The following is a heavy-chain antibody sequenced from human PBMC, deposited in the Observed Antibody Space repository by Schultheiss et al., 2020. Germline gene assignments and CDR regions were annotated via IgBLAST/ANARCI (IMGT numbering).Heavy chain of an antibody. J-gene: IGHJ6*02. V-gene: IGHV1-69*13. CDR3: ARILYDFWSGYYYGMDV. CDR2: IIPIFGTA. D-gene: IGHD3-3*01. CDR1: GYTFTSYG. Sequence: SVKVSCKASGYTFTSYGISWVRQAPGQGLEWMGGIIPIFGTANYAQKFQGRVTITADESTSTAYMELRSLRSDDTAVYYCARILYDFWSGYYYGMDVWGQGTTVTVSS.